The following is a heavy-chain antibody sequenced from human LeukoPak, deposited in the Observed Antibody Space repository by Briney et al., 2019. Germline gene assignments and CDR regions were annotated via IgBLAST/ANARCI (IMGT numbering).Heavy chain of an antibody. CDR2: MNPNSGNT. CDR1: GYTFTSYD. D-gene: IGHD3-10*01. J-gene: IGHJ6*03. CDR3: ARGLRRRWFGGYYYYYMDV. Sequence: GASVKVSCKASGYTFTSYDINWVRQATGQGLEWMGWMNPNSGNTGYAQKFQGRVTMTRNTSISTAYMELSSLRSEDTAVYYCARGLRRRWFGGYYYYYMDVWGKGTTVTVSS. V-gene: IGHV1-8*01.